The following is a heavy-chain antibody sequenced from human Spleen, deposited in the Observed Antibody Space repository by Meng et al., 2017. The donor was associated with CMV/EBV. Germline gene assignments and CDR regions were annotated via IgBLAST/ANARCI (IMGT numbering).Heavy chain of an antibody. CDR1: GGSISGRYYY. D-gene: IGHD2-2*01. CDR2: IYSSGST. Sequence: GSLRLSCTVFGGSISGRYYYWGWIRQPPGKGLEWIATIYSSGSTYQNPSLKSRLTVSVDTSKNQFSLNLRSVTAADTAVYYCASPSTSRFYFDYWGQGALVTVSS. CDR3: ASPSTSRFYFDY. J-gene: IGHJ4*02. V-gene: IGHV4-39*01.